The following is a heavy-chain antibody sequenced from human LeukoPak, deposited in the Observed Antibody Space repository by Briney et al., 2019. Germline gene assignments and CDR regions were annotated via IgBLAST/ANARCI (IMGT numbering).Heavy chain of an antibody. D-gene: IGHD3-22*01. CDR1: GGSISSSSYY. Sequence: PSETLSLTCTVSGGSISSSSYYWGWIRQPPGKGLEWIGSIYYSGSTYYNPSLKSRVTISVDTSKNQFSLKLSSVTAADTAVYYCARLRYYDSSGHGGVEDYFDYWGQGTLVTVSS. CDR2: IYYSGST. CDR3: ARLRYYDSSGHGGVEDYFDY. V-gene: IGHV4-39*01. J-gene: IGHJ4*02.